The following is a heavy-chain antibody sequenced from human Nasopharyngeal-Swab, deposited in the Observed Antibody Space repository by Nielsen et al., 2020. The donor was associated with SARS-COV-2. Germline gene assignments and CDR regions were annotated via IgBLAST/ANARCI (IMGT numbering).Heavy chain of an antibody. CDR3: ARGTIRGYYYYYMDV. CDR2: IYYSGST. D-gene: IGHD3-9*01. Sequence: GSLRLSCTVSGGSISSYYWSWIRQPPGKGPEWIGYIYYSGSTNYNPSLKSRVTISVDTSKNQFSLKLSSVTAADTAVYYCARGTIRGYYYYYMDVWGKGTTVTVSS. V-gene: IGHV4-59*01. J-gene: IGHJ6*03. CDR1: GGSISSYY.